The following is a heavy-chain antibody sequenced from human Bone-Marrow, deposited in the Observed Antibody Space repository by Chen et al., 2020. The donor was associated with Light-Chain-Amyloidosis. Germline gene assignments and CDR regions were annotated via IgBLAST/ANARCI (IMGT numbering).Heavy chain of an antibody. J-gene: IGHJ2*01. V-gene: IGHV4-39*01. CDR2: IYYSGST. CDR3: ARRPYYVDHEACFDL. D-gene: IGHD4-17*01. CDR1: GGSITSSSYF. Sequence: QLQLQESGPGLVKPSETLSLTCTVSGGSITSSSYFWGWIRQPPGKGLEWIGSIYYSGSTYYNPSLKSLVTISVDTSKNHFSLKLSSVTAADTAVYYCARRPYYVDHEACFDLWGRGALVTVSS.